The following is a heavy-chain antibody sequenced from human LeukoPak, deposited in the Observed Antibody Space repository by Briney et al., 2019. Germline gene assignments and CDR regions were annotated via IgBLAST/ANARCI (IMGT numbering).Heavy chain of an antibody. Sequence: PGGSLRLSCAASGFTFSSYEMKWVRQAPGKGLEWVSYISSSGSTIYYADSVKGRFTISRDNAKNSLYLQMNSLRAEDTAVYYCARDGAYSSSWVWFDPWGQGTLVTVSS. CDR3: ARDGAYSSSWVWFDP. D-gene: IGHD6-13*01. CDR1: GFTFSSYE. J-gene: IGHJ5*02. CDR2: ISSSGSTI. V-gene: IGHV3-48*03.